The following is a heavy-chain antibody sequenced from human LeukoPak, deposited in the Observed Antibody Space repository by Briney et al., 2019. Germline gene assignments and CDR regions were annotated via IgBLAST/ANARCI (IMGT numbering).Heavy chain of an antibody. CDR2: FDPEDGVT. CDR1: GYTLTELS. V-gene: IGHV1-24*01. J-gene: IGHJ4*02. Sequence: ASVKVSCKVSGYTLTELSMHWVRQAPGKGLEWMGGFDPEDGVTIYAQKFQGRVTMTEDTSADTAYMELSSLRSEDTAVYYCATATYYYGSGSYPPYYFDYWGQGTLVTVSS. D-gene: IGHD3-10*01. CDR3: ATATYYYGSGSYPPYYFDY.